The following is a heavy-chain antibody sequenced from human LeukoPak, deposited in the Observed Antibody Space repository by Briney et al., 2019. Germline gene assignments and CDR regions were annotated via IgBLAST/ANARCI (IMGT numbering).Heavy chain of an antibody. CDR2: IRYDGSNK. J-gene: IGHJ4*02. D-gene: IGHD5-24*01. V-gene: IGHV3-30*02. Sequence: PGGSLTLSCAASGFSFSSHGMHWVRQAPGKGLEWEAFIRYDGSNKYYADSVKGPFTISTDTSKNTLYMQMNSLRAQDTAVYYCAKDDVRWLQSHYLSNWGQGTLVTVSS. CDR3: AKDDVRWLQSHYLSN. CDR1: GFSFSSHG.